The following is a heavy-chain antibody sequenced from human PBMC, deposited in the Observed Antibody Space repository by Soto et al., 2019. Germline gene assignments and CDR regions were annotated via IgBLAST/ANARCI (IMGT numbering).Heavy chain of an antibody. CDR1: GGSFSGYY. CDR3: ARARGVEMATTNDY. V-gene: IGHV4-34*01. J-gene: IGHJ4*02. Sequence: SETLSLTCAVYGGSFSGYYWSWIRQPPGKGLEWIGEINHSGSTNYNPSLKSRVTISVDTSKNQFSLKLSSVTAADTAVYYCARARGVEMATTNDYWGQGTLVTVSS. CDR2: INHSGST. D-gene: IGHD5-12*01.